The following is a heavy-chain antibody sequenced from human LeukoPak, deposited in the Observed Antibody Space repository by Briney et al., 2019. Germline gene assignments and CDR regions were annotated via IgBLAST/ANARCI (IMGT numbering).Heavy chain of an antibody. CDR3: ARSSSLPQDFDY. CDR2: IWFDGSNK. CDR1: GFTFSSYG. D-gene: IGHD6-13*01. V-gene: IGHV3-33*01. Sequence: GGSLRLSCAASGFTFSSYGMHWVRQAPGKGLEWVAVIWFDGSNKYYADSVKGRFTISRDNSKNTLYLQMSSLRAEDTAVYYCARSSSLPQDFDYWGQGTLVTASS. J-gene: IGHJ4*02.